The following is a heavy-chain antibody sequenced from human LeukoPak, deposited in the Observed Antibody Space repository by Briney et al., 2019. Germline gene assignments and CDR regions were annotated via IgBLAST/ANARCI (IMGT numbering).Heavy chain of an antibody. D-gene: IGHD6-13*01. J-gene: IGHJ4*02. V-gene: IGHV5-51*01. CDR3: ARPRAQHPPHFDY. Sequence: GESLEISCQGSGSSFTSYWIGWVRQLPGKGLEWKGIIYPGGSDTRYSPSFQGQVTISADKSISTAYLQWSSLKASDTAMYYCARPRAQHPPHFDYWGQGTLVTVSS. CDR2: IYPGGSDT. CDR1: GSSFTSYW.